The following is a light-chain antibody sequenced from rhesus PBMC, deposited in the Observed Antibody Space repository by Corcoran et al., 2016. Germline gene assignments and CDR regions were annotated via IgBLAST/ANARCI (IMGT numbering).Light chain of an antibody. V-gene: IGKV1-74*01. CDR1: ENVNNY. Sequence: DIQMTQSPSSLSASVGDRVTITCRASENVNNYLNWYQQKPGKAPKLLIYKASTLQSGVPSRLSGSGCGTDYTFTISSLQPEDVATYYCQHGYGTPFTFGPGTKLDIK. CDR2: KAS. J-gene: IGKJ3*01. CDR3: QHGYGTPFT.